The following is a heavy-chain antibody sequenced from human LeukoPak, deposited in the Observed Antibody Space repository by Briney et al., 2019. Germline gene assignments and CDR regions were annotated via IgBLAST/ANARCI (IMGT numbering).Heavy chain of an antibody. CDR2: IYYSGST. D-gene: IGHD3-10*01. V-gene: IGHV4-59*01. J-gene: IGHJ4*02. Sequence: SETLSLTCTVSGGSISSYYWSWMRQPPGKGLEWIGFIYYSGSTTYNPSLKSRVIISVDTSKNQISLKVTSVTAADTAIYYCATLYGSGTYYNAPFDYWGQGTLVTVSS. CDR3: ATLYGSGTYYNAPFDY. CDR1: GGSISSYY.